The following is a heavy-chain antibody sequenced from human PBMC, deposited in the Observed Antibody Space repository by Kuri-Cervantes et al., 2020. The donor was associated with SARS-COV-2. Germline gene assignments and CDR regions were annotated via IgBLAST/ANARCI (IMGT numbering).Heavy chain of an antibody. CDR3: ARSTWGTSVYYYYYYMDV. V-gene: IGHV1-8*03. CDR2: MNPDTGNA. CDR1: GYTFTNND. D-gene: IGHD2-2*01. J-gene: IGHJ6*03. Sequence: ASVKVSCKASGYTFTNNDINWVRQASGQGLEWMGWMNPDTGNAGYAQKFQGRVTITADESTSTAYMELSSLRSEDTAVYYCARSTWGTSVYYYYYYMDVWGKGTTVTVSS.